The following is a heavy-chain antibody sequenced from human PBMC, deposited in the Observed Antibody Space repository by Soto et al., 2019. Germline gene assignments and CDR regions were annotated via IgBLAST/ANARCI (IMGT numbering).Heavy chain of an antibody. CDR2: IWYDGSNE. CDR1: GFTFSNYG. D-gene: IGHD3-22*01. CDR3: VKEGYYYDSSGYYYGWFDP. Sequence: GGSLRLSCAASGFTFSNYGRHWVRQATGKGLEWVAVIWYDGSNEYYADSVKGRFTISRDNSKNTLYLQMSSLRAEDTAVYYCVKEGYYYDSSGYYYGWFDPWGQGTLVTVSS. J-gene: IGHJ5*02. V-gene: IGHV3-30*02.